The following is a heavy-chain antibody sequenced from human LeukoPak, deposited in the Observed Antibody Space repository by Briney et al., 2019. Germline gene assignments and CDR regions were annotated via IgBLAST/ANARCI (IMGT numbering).Heavy chain of an antibody. J-gene: IGHJ6*02. CDR3: ARENRGRGGMDV. V-gene: IGHV3-7*04. CDR2: INQDGSET. CDR1: GLTFSRYW. D-gene: IGHD2/OR15-2a*01. Sequence: GGSLRLSCAASGLTFSRYWMNWVRQAPGKRLEWVAIINQDGSETFSLDSVKGRFTISRDNAKNSVYLQLNSLRAEDTAVYYCARENRGRGGMDVWGQGTTVTVSS.